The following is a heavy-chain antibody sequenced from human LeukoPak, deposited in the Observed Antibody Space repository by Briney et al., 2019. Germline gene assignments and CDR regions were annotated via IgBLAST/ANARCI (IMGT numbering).Heavy chain of an antibody. CDR3: TRPQLLYSNWFDP. CDR2: INPNSGGT. D-gene: IGHD2-2*02. Sequence: ASVKVSCKASGYTFTDYYMHWVRQAPGQGLEWMGRINPNSGGTNYAQKFQGRVTMTRDTSISTAYMELSRLRSDDTAVYYCTRPQLLYSNWFDPWGQGTLVTVSS. V-gene: IGHV1-2*06. J-gene: IGHJ5*02. CDR1: GYTFTDYY.